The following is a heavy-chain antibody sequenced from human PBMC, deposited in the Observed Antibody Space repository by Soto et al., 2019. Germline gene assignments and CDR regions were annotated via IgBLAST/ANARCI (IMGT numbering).Heavy chain of an antibody. Sequence: SETLSLTCTVSGGSINSGDYYWSWIRQSPGKGLEWMGYIHYSGITYYNPSLKSRVTISVDTSKNQFSLKLNSVTAADTAVYYCARERGDCIDGVCYNFYFGYWGRGILVTSPQ. CDR3: ARERGDCIDGVCYNFYFGY. J-gene: IGHJ4*02. V-gene: IGHV4-30-4*01. CDR1: GGSINSGDYY. D-gene: IGHD2-8*01. CDR2: IHYSGIT.